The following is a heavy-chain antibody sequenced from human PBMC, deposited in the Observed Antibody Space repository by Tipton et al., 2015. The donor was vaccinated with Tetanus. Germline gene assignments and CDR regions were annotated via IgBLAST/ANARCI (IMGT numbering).Heavy chain of an antibody. CDR3: AKARVTTVTTTDAFDI. V-gene: IGHV3-23*01. Sequence: SLRLSCAASGFTFSSYATSWVRQAPGKGLEWVSTISGSGGSTYDAASVKGRFTISRDKFKNTVDLQMNSLRAEDTAVYYCAKARVTTVTTTDAFDIWGQGTMVTVSS. J-gene: IGHJ3*02. CDR1: GFTFSSYA. D-gene: IGHD4-17*01. CDR2: ISGSGGST.